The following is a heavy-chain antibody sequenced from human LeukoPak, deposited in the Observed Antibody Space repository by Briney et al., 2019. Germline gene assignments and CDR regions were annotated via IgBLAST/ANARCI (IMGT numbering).Heavy chain of an antibody. CDR1: GYSISSGYY. J-gene: IGHJ3*02. Sequence: SETLSLTCTVSGYSISSGYYWGWIRHPPGKGLGGIGSIYHSGSTYYNPSLKSRVTISVDTSKNQFSLKLSSVTAADTAVYYCARRELDIVAHPTGAFDIWGQGTMVTVSS. CDR3: ARRELDIVAHPTGAFDI. D-gene: IGHD5-12*01. CDR2: IYHSGST. V-gene: IGHV4-38-2*02.